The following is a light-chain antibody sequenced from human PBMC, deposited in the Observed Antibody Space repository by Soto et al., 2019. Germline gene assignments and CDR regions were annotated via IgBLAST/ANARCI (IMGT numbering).Light chain of an antibody. V-gene: IGLV2-14*03. Sequence: QSALTQPASVSGSPGQSIAISCTGISSDVGEYSYVSWYQQHPGKGPRLLIYDVSTRPSGVSNRFSGSKSGNTASLTISRLQTEDEADYYCSSYTTSGVLVVFGGGTKLTVL. J-gene: IGLJ3*02. CDR3: SSYTTSGVLVV. CDR1: SSDVGEYSY. CDR2: DVS.